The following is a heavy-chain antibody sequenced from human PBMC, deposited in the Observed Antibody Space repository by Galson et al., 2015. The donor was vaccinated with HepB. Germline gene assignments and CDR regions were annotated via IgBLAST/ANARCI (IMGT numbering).Heavy chain of an antibody. CDR2: IKQDGSEK. CDR3: ARDVAVAVLGSFDV. Sequence: LRLSCAASGFTFSFYCMSWVRQAPGKGLEWVASIKQDGSEKYYVDSVKGRFTISRDNAKNSLYLQMNSLRADDTAVYYCARDVAVAVLGSFDVWGHGTMVTVSS. J-gene: IGHJ3*01. D-gene: IGHD6-19*01. V-gene: IGHV3-7*01. CDR1: GFTFSFYC.